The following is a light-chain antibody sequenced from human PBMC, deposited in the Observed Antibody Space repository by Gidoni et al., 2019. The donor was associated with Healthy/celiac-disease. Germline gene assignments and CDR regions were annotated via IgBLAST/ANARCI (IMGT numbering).Light chain of an antibody. CDR3: QQTYSTPFT. CDR2: AAS. V-gene: IGKV1-39*01. CDR1: QSISSY. Sequence: DIQMTQSPSSLSASVGDRVTITCRASQSISSYLNWYQQKPGQAPKLLIYAASSLQSGVPSKFSGSGSGTDFTLTIRNLQPEDFATYYFQQTYSTPFTFGPGTKVD. J-gene: IGKJ3*01.